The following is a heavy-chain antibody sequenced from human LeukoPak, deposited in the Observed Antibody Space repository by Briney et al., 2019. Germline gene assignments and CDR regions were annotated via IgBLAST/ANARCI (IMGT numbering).Heavy chain of an antibody. J-gene: IGHJ4*02. CDR3: ARDQEWELPYYFDY. Sequence: ASVKVSCKASGYTFTRYGISWVRQAPGQGLKWMGWISAYNSNTNYAQKLQGRVTMTTDTSTSTAYMELRSLRSDDTAVYYCARDQEWELPYYFDYWGQGTLVTVSS. V-gene: IGHV1-18*01. D-gene: IGHD1-26*01. CDR1: GYTFTRYG. CDR2: ISAYNSNT.